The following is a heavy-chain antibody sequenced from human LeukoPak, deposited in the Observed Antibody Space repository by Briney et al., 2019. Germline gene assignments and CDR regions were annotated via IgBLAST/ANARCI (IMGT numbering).Heavy chain of an antibody. J-gene: IGHJ5*02. CDR1: GGSISSGSYY. CDR2: ISHSGST. D-gene: IGHD6-19*01. V-gene: IGHV4-39*07. CDR3: ARKAQEQWLVRSRDNWFDP. Sequence: PSETLSLTCTVSGGSISSGSYYWSWIRQPPGKGLEWIGEISHSGSTNYNPSLKSRVTISVDTSKNQFSLKLSSVTAADTAAYYCARKAQEQWLVRSRDNWFDPWGQGTLVTVSS.